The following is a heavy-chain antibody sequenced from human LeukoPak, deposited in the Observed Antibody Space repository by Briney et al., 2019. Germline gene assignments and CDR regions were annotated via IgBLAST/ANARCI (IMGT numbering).Heavy chain of an antibody. V-gene: IGHV1-2*02. D-gene: IGHD6-13*01. CDR1: GYTFTAYY. CDR2: FNPNSGGT. J-gene: IGHJ4*02. CDR3: ARDGQQLPFDY. Sequence: ASVKVSCKASGYTFTAYYIHWVRQAPGQGLEWMGWFNPNSGGTNYAQEFQGRVTMTRDTSISTAYMELSRLRSDDTAVNYCARDGQQLPFDYWGQGTLVTVSS.